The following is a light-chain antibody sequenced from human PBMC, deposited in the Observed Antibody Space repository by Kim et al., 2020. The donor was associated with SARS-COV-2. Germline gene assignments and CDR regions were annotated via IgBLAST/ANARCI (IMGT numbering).Light chain of an antibody. CDR1: QSVNRD. CDR3: QQYKNWPLT. CDR2: DAS. V-gene: IGKV3-15*01. Sequence: VSPGERATHSCRASQSVNRDVAWYQQKPGQAHRLLIYDASTRATGIPARFSGSESGTEFTLTISSLQSEDFAIYYCQQYKNWPLTFGGGTKVDIK. J-gene: IGKJ4*01.